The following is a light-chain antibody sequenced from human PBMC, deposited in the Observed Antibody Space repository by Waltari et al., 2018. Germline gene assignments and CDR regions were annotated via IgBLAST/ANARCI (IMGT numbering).Light chain of an antibody. CDR2: EGS. CDR3: CSYAGSSTYV. V-gene: IGLV2-23*01. J-gene: IGLJ1*01. Sequence: QSALTQPASVSGYTGQSITISCTATSSDVGSNKLVSWYQQHPDNAPKLMIYEGSKRPSGVSNRFSGSKSGNTASLTISGLQAEDEADYYCCSYAGSSTYVFGTGTKVTVL. CDR1: SSDVGSNKL.